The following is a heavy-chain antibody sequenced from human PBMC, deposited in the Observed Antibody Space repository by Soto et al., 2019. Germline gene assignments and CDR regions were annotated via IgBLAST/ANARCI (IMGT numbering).Heavy chain of an antibody. CDR2: FHYSRST. CDR1: GGSISGYY. D-gene: IGHD2-2*02. J-gene: IGHJ3*02. CDR3: ARTYTDAFDI. Sequence: ETLSLTCSVSGGSISGYYWSWIRQPPGKGLEWIGYFHYSRSTNYNPSLKSRVTISVDTSKNQFSLNLSSVTAADTAVYYCARTYTDAFDIWGQGTMVT. V-gene: IGHV4-59*01.